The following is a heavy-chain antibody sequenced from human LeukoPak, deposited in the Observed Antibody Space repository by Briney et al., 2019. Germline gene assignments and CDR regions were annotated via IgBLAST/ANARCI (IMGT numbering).Heavy chain of an antibody. CDR3: AREAIGWWLRFANPPDFFDY. D-gene: IGHD5-12*01. V-gene: IGHV4-39*07. J-gene: IGHJ4*02. Sequence: SETLSLTCTVSGGSISSSSYYWGRIRQPPGKGLEWIGSIYYSGSTYYNPSLKSRVTISVYTSKNQFSLKLSSVTAADTAVYYCAREAIGWWLRFANPPDFFDYGGQEPLVTVSS. CDR1: GGSISSSSYY. CDR2: IYYSGST.